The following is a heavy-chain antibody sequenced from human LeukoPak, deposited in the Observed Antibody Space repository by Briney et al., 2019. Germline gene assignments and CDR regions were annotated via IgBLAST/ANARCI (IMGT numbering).Heavy chain of an antibody. CDR3: ARDYGDLWFDP. CDR2: IYYSGST. D-gene: IGHD4-17*01. Sequence: SETLSLTCTVSGGSVSSGSYYWSWIRQPPGKGLEWIGYIYYSGSTNYNPSLKSRVTISVDTSKNQFSLKLSSVTAADTAVYYCARDYGDLWFDPWGQGTLVTVSS. V-gene: IGHV4-61*01. J-gene: IGHJ5*02. CDR1: GGSVSSGSYY.